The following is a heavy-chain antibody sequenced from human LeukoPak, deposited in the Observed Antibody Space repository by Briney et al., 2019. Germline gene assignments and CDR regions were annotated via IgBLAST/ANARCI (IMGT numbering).Heavy chain of an antibody. Sequence: PGGSLRLSCAASEFTFSSYSMHWVRQAPGKGLEWISCISRSSRTIYYADSVKGRFTISRDNAKNSLYLQMNSLRAEDTAVYYCARERFDFWSGYYTHDAFDIWGQGTMVTVSS. CDR1: EFTFSSYS. D-gene: IGHD3-3*01. CDR2: ISRSSRTI. V-gene: IGHV3-48*01. CDR3: ARERFDFWSGYYTHDAFDI. J-gene: IGHJ3*02.